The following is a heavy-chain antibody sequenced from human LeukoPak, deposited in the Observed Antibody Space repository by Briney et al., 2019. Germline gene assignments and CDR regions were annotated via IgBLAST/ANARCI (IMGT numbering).Heavy chain of an antibody. D-gene: IGHD6-19*01. Sequence: PSETLSLTCTVSGGSISSSSYYWGWIRQPPGKGLEWIGSIYYSGSTYYNPSLKSRVTISVDTSKNQFSLKLSSVTAADTAVYYCARAKGQAVAGPYYYYYYYMDVWGKGTTVTVSS. CDR2: IYYSGST. J-gene: IGHJ6*03. CDR1: GGSISSSSYY. V-gene: IGHV4-39*07. CDR3: ARAKGQAVAGPYYYYYYYMDV.